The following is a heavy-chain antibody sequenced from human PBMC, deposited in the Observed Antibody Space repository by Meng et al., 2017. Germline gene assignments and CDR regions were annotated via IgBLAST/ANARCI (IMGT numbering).Heavy chain of an antibody. D-gene: IGHD2-15*01. Sequence: QVEPQVSGPGLVRPLGAVALTCAVSGGSSSSSNWWSWVRQPPGKGLEWIGEIYHSGSTNYNPSLKSRVTISVDKSKNQFSLKLSSVTAADTAVYYCARWSIYCSGGSCYSFDYWGQGTLVTVSS. CDR1: GGSSSSSNW. CDR3: ARWSIYCSGGSCYSFDY. J-gene: IGHJ4*02. CDR2: IYHSGST. V-gene: IGHV4-4*02.